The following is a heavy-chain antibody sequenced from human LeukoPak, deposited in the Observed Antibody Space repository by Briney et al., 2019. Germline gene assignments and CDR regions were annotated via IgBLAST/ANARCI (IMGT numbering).Heavy chain of an antibody. Sequence: GGSLRLSCAASGFTVSSNYMSWVRQAPGKGLEWVSVIYSGGSTYYADSVKGRFTISRDDSKNTLYLQMNSLRVEDTAVYYCAKKFSGSYLSDFEYWGQGTLVTVPP. CDR1: GFTVSSNY. J-gene: IGHJ4*02. D-gene: IGHD1-26*01. V-gene: IGHV3-53*01. CDR2: IYSGGST. CDR3: AKKFSGSYLSDFEY.